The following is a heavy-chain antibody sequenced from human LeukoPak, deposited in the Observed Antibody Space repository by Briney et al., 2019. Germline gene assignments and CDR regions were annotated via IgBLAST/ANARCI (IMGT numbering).Heavy chain of an antibody. D-gene: IGHD6-19*01. V-gene: IGHV3-74*01. Sequence: GGSLRLSCAASGFTLRSYWMHWVRQAPVKGLVWVSRINSDGISTTYADSVKGRFTISRDNAKNTLYLQMNSLRAEDTAVYYCARDPDRSGWSTFEYWGQGTLVTVSS. CDR3: ARDPDRSGWSTFEY. CDR1: GFTLRSYW. J-gene: IGHJ4*02. CDR2: INSDGIST.